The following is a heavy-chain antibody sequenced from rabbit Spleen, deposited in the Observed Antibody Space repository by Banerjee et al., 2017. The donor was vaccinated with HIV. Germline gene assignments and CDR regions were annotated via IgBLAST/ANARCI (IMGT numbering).Heavy chain of an antibody. J-gene: IGHJ6*01. CDR2: INAVTGKA. CDR3: ARDTGSSFSSYGMDL. V-gene: IGHV1S45*01. Sequence: QEHLVESGGGLVQPGGSLTLTCTASGFSFSNKAVMCWVRQAPGKGLEWIACINAVTGKAVYANWAKGRFTISKTSSTTVTLQMTSLTAADTATYFCARDTGSSFSSYGMDLWGPGTLVTVS. D-gene: IGHD8-1*01. CDR1: GFSFSNKAV.